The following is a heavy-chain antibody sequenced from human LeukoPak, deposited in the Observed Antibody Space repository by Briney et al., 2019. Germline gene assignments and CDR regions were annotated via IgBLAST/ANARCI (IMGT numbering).Heavy chain of an antibody. CDR3: ARHLHPLQFGDY. Sequence: ASVKVSCKASGYTFTSYGISWVRQAPGQGLEWMGWISAYNGNTNYAQKLQGRVTMTTDTSTSTAYTELRSLRSDDTAVYYCARHLHPLQFGDYWGQGTLVTVSS. J-gene: IGHJ4*02. CDR2: ISAYNGNT. D-gene: IGHD5-24*01. CDR1: GYTFTSYG. V-gene: IGHV1-18*01.